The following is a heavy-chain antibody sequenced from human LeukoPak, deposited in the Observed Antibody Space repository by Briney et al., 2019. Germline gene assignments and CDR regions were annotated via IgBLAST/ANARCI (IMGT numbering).Heavy chain of an antibody. V-gene: IGHV3-21*01. J-gene: IGHJ6*03. D-gene: IGHD6-13*01. CDR2: ISSSSSYI. CDR1: GFTFSSYS. CDR3: ARILLSSSLRYYYYMDV. Sequence: GGSLRLSCAASGFTFSSYSMNWVRQAPGKGLEWVSSISSSSSYIYYADSVKGRFTISRDNAKNSLYLQMNSLRAEDTAVYYCARILLSSSLRYYYYMDVWGKGTTVTVSS.